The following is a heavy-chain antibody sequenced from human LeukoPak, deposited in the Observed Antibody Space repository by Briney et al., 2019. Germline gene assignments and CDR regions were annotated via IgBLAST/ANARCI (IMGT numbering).Heavy chain of an antibody. CDR3: ARNYDY. J-gene: IGHJ4*02. CDR1: GFTFRSYE. Sequence: GGSLRLSCAASGFTFRSYEMNWVRQAPGKGLEWVSYISSNGRTIYYADSVKGRFTISRDNAKNSLYLRMNSLRAEDTAVYYCARNYDYWGQGTLVTVSS. V-gene: IGHV3-48*03. CDR2: ISSNGRTI. D-gene: IGHD5-24*01.